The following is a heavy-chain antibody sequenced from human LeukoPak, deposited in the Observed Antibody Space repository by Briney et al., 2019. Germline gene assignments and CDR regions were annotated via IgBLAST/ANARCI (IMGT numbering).Heavy chain of an antibody. CDR3: ARARGYSYGTDY. CDR2: INPNSGGT. D-gene: IGHD5-18*01. J-gene: IGHJ4*02. V-gene: IGHV1-2*02. CDR1: GYTFTAYY. Sequence: ASVKVSCKASGYTFTAYYIHWVRQAPGQGLEWMGWINPNSGGTNYAQKFQGSVTMTRDTSISTAYMELSRLRSDDTAVYYCARARGYSYGTDYWGQGTLVTVPS.